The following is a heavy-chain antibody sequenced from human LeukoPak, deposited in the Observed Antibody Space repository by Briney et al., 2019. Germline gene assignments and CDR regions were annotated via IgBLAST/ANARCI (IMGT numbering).Heavy chain of an antibody. Sequence: ASVKVSCKASGGTFSSYAISWVRQAPGQGLEWMGGIIPIFGTANYAQNFQGRVTITADESTSTVYMELSSLRSEDTAVYYCARAGITVAGTGGNDAFDIWGQGTMVTVSS. D-gene: IGHD6-19*01. V-gene: IGHV1-69*13. CDR2: IIPIFGTA. J-gene: IGHJ3*02. CDR1: GGTFSSYA. CDR3: ARAGITVAGTGGNDAFDI.